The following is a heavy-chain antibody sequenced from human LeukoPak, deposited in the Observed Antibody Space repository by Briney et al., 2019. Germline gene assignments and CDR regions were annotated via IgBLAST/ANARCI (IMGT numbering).Heavy chain of an antibody. CDR1: GYTFTGYY. V-gene: IGHV1-2*02. J-gene: IGHJ6*03. D-gene: IGHD1-7*01. Sequence: ASVKVSCKASGYTFTGYYMHWVRQAPGQGLEWMGWINPNSGGTNYAQKFQGRVTMTRDTSISTAYMELSRLRSDDTAVYYCARGATPTNYEYYYYYMDVWGKGTTVTVSS. CDR2: INPNSGGT. CDR3: ARGATPTNYEYYYYYMDV.